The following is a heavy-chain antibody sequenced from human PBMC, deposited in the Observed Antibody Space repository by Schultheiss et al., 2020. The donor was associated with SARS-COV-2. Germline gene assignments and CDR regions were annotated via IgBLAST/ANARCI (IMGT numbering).Heavy chain of an antibody. V-gene: IGHV3-13*05. Sequence: GESLKISCAASGFTFSSFAMTWVRQAPGRGLEWVSAIGTAGDPYYPGSVKGRFTISRENAKNSLYLQMNSLRAEDTAVYYCASSYSSSSLGYWGQGTLVTVSS. CDR3: ASSYSSSSLGY. J-gene: IGHJ4*02. CDR1: GFTFSSFA. D-gene: IGHD6-6*01. CDR2: IGTAGDP.